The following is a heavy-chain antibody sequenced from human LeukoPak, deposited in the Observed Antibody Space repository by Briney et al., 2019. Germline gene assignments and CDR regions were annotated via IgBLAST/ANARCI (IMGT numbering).Heavy chain of an antibody. CDR2: IIPILGIA. V-gene: IGHV1-69*04. D-gene: IGHD7-27*01. Sequence: ASVKVSCKASGGTFSSYAISWVRQAPGQGLEWMGRIIPILGIANYAQKFQGRVTITADKSTSTAYMELGSLRSEDTAVYYCAREKNNWGFDYWGQGTLVTVSS. CDR3: AREKNNWGFDY. CDR1: GGTFSSYA. J-gene: IGHJ4*02.